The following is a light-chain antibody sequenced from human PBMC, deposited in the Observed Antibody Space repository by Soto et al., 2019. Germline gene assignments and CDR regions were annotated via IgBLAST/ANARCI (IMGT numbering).Light chain of an antibody. CDR2: EGS. Sequence: QSALTQPASVSGSPGQSITISCTGTSSDVGSYNIVSWYQQHPGKAPKVMIYEGSKRPSGVSNRLSGSKSGNTASLTISGLQAEDEADYYCCSYAGSSNGVFGGGTKLTVL. CDR1: SSDVGSYNI. CDR3: CSYAGSSNGV. J-gene: IGLJ3*02. V-gene: IGLV2-23*01.